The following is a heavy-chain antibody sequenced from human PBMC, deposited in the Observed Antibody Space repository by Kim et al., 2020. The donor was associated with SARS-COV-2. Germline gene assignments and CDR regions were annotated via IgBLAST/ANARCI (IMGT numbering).Heavy chain of an antibody. CDR3: ADSTYYYGSGSYFPRGY. Sequence: ASVKVSCKASGYTFTSYGISWVRQAPGQGLEWMGWISAYNGNTNYAQKLQGRVTMTTDTSTSTAYMELRSLRSDDTAVYYCADSTYYYGSGSYFPRGYWGQGTLVTVSS. CDR2: ISAYNGNT. V-gene: IGHV1-18*01. CDR1: GYTFTSYG. J-gene: IGHJ4*02. D-gene: IGHD3-10*01.